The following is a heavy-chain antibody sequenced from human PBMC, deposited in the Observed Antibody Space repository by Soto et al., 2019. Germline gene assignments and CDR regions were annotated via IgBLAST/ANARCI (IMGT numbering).Heavy chain of an antibody. CDR3: VRADWELLNLDY. V-gene: IGHV1-2*04. J-gene: IGHJ4*02. D-gene: IGHD1-26*01. Sequence: GASVKVSCKASGYTFTGYYMHCVRQAPGQGLEWMGWINPNSGGTNYAQKFQGWVTMTRDTSISTAYMELSRLRSDDTAVYYCVRADWELLNLDYWGQGTLVTVSS. CDR1: GYTFTGYY. CDR2: INPNSGGT.